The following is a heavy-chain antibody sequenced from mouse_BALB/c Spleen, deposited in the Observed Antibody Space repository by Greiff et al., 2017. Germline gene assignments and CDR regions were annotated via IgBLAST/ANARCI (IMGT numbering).Heavy chain of an antibody. CDR3: ARSPQDYFDY. Sequence: VQLKQSGAELVKPGASVKLSCTASGFNIKDTYMHWVKQRPEQGLEWIGRIDPANGNTKYDPKFQGKATITSDTSSNTAYLQLSSLTSEDTAVYYCARSPQDYFDYWGQGTTLTVSS. J-gene: IGHJ2*01. V-gene: IGHV14-3*02. CDR1: GFNIKDTY. CDR2: IDPANGNT.